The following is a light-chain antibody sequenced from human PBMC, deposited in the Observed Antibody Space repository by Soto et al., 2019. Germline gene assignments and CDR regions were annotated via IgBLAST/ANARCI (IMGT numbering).Light chain of an antibody. J-gene: IGKJ3*01. CDR2: DAS. V-gene: IGKV3-11*01. Sequence: EIVLTQSPATLSLSPGERATLSCRASQSVSSYLAWYQQKPGQAPRLLIYDASNRATGIPARFSGSGSGTDFSLTISSLEPEDFAVYYCQQLQVVGPGTKVDIK. CDR1: QSVSSY. CDR3: QQLQV.